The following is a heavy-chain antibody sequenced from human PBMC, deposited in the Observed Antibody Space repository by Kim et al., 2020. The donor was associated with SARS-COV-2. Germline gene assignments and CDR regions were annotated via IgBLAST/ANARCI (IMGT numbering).Heavy chain of an antibody. CDR2: ISYDGSNK. CDR3: ARDIVVVPAARYGMDV. Sequence: GGSLRLSCAASGFTFSSYAMHWVRQAPGKGLEWVAVISYDGSNKYYADSVKGRFTISRDNSKNTLYLQMNSLRAEDTAVYYCARDIVVVPAARYGMDVWG. J-gene: IGHJ6*01. D-gene: IGHD2-2*01. CDR1: GFTFSSYA. V-gene: IGHV3-30*04.